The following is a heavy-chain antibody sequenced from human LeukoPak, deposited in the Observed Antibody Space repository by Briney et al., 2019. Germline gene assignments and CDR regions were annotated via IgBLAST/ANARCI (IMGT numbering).Heavy chain of an antibody. D-gene: IGHD6-19*01. Sequence: KSSETLTLTCTVSVGPISNYHWSWIRQPAGKGLEWIGQINTSESTNYNPPLKSRVTMTIDTTEDQVSLTIRSVTAADTAFYYCARRDISSGWSFDYWGQGTLVTVSS. CDR3: ARRDISSGWSFDY. CDR2: INTSEST. CDR1: VGPISNYH. V-gene: IGHV4-4*07. J-gene: IGHJ4*02.